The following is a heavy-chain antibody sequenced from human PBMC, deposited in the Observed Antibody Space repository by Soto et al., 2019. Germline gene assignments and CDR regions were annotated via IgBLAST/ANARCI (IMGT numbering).Heavy chain of an antibody. J-gene: IGHJ4*02. CDR2: ISVYNGNT. CDR3: ARGRRLLNGGRYDTSVYFDY. D-gene: IGHD3-22*01. Sequence: QVQLVQSGAEVKEPGASVKVSCKASGYSFIGYGLSWVRQAPGQGLEWMGWISVYNGNTNYAQNFQGRSTVTPDTSTSTVYMELRSLRSDDTAVYYCARGRRLLNGGRYDTSVYFDYWGQGTLVTVSS. V-gene: IGHV1-18*01. CDR1: GYSFIGYG.